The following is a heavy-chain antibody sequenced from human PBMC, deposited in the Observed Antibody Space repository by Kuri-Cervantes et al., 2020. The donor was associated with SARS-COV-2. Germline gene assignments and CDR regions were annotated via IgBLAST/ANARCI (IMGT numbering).Heavy chain of an antibody. J-gene: IGHJ6*03. Sequence: GESLKISCAASGFTFSSYEMNWVRQAPGKGLEWVSYISSSGSTIYYADSVKGRFTISRDNAKNSLYLQMNSLRAEDTAVYYCARVYNWEYFYYLGVWGIGTTVTVSS. V-gene: IGHV3-48*03. CDR2: ISSSGSTI. CDR3: ARVYNWEYFYYLGV. D-gene: IGHD1-20*01. CDR1: GFTFSSYE.